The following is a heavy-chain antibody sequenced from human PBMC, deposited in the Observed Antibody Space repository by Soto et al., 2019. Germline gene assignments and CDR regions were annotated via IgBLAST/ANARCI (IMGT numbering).Heavy chain of an antibody. J-gene: IGHJ6*02. V-gene: IGHV1-18*01. CDR1: GYTFTSYG. D-gene: IGHD2-15*01. CDR2: ISAYNGNT. CDR3: ARFSGGSYNTYYFYYGMDV. Sequence: ASVKVSFKASGYTFTSYGISWVRQAPGQGLDWMGWISAYNGNTKYAQDLQGRVTMTTDTSTSAAYMELRSLRSDDTAVYYCARFSGGSYNTYYFYYGMDVWGQGTTVTVSS.